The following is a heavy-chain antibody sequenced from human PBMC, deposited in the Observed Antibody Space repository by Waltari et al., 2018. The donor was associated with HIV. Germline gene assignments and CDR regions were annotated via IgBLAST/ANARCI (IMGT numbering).Heavy chain of an antibody. V-gene: IGHV3-30-3*01. CDR1: GFTLSSSA. Sequence: QVQLVESGGGVVQPGRSLRRSCGASGFTLSSSAMHWGRQAPGKGLEWVAVISYDGINKYYTDSVKGRFTISRDNSRSTLYLQMNSLRAEDTALYYCARASVLRYFDWLLDEDYGMDVWGQGTTVTVSS. CDR3: ARASVLRYFDWLLDEDYGMDV. CDR2: ISYDGINK. J-gene: IGHJ6*02. D-gene: IGHD3-9*01.